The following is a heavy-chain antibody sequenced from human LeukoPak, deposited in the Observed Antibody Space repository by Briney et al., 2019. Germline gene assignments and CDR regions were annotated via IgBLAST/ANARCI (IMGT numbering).Heavy chain of an antibody. CDR1: GGSISSYY. V-gene: IGHV4-59*01. J-gene: IGHJ5*02. CDR2: IYYSGST. D-gene: IGHD2-15*01. CDR3: AREVVVAAKNWFDP. Sequence: SETLSVTCTVSGGSISSYYWSWIRQPPGNGLEWIGYIYYSGSTNYNPSLKSRVTISVDTSKNQFSLKLSSVTAADTAVYYCAREVVVAAKNWFDPWGQGTLVTVSS.